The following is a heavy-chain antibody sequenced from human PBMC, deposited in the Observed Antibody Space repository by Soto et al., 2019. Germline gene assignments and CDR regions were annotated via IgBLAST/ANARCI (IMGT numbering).Heavy chain of an antibody. V-gene: IGHV3-21*01. CDR2: ISSSSSYI. Sequence: EVQLVESGGGLVKPGGSLRLSCGASGFTFSSYSMNWVRQAPGKGLEWVSSISSSSSYIYYADSVKGRFTISRDNAKNSLCLQINSLRAEDTAAFYCARAARPYYYDSSGYYLDYWGQGTLVTVSS. CDR3: ARAARPYYYDSSGYYLDY. D-gene: IGHD3-22*01. J-gene: IGHJ4*02. CDR1: GFTFSSYS.